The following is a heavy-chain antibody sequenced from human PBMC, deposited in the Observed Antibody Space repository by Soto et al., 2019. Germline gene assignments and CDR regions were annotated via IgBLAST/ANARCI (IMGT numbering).Heavy chain of an antibody. D-gene: IGHD1-26*01. J-gene: IGHJ5*02. CDR2: VYYSGST. V-gene: IGHV4-39*01. CDR3: ATQEVGGSYVYTFDP. Sequence: SETLSLTCTVSGGSISSSSYYWGWIRQPPGKGLEWIGSVYYSGSTYYNPSLKSRVTISVDTSKNQFSLKLSSVTAADTAVYYCATQEVGGSYVYTFDPWGQGTLVTVSS. CDR1: GGSISSSSYY.